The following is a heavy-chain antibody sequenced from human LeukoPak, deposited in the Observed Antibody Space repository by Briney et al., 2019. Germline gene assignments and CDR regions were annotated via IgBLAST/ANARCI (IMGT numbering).Heavy chain of an antibody. V-gene: IGHV4-4*02. CDR3: ARAPLVGGYYWGYYYYYMDV. CDR2: INHSGST. J-gene: IGHJ6*03. CDR1: GASISSSNW. D-gene: IGHD3-22*01. Sequence: PSGTLSLTCAVSGASISSSNWWSWVRQPPGKGLEWIGEINHSGSTNYNPSLKSRVTISVDTSKNQFSLKLSSVTAADTAVYYCARAPLVGGYYWGYYYYYMDVWGKGTTVTVSS.